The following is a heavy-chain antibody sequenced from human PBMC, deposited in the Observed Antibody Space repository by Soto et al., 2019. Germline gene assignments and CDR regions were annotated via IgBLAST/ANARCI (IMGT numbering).Heavy chain of an antibody. J-gene: IGHJ4*02. D-gene: IGHD4-17*01. Sequence: EVQLVESGGGVVRPGGSLRLSCAASGFTFDDYGMSWVRQAPGKGLEWVSGINWNGGSTGYADSVKGRFTISRDNAXNXXYLQMNSLRAEDTALYYCARDLGGLYDCGGSYFDYWGQGTLVTVSS. V-gene: IGHV3-20*04. CDR2: INWNGGST. CDR1: GFTFDDYG. CDR3: ARDLGGLYDCGGSYFDY.